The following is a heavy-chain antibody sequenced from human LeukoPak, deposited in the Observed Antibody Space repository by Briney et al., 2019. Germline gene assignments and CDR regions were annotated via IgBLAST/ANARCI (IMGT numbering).Heavy chain of an antibody. CDR2: IYSGGST. Sequence: GGSLRLSCAASGFSVSSNYMSWVRQAPGKGLEWVSIIYSGGSTYYADSVKGRFTISRDNSKNTLYLQMNSLRAEDTAVYYCAKPVVVAATRSVGYFDYWGQGTLVTVSS. J-gene: IGHJ4*02. CDR3: AKPVVVAATRSVGYFDY. V-gene: IGHV3-53*01. CDR1: GFSVSSNY. D-gene: IGHD2-15*01.